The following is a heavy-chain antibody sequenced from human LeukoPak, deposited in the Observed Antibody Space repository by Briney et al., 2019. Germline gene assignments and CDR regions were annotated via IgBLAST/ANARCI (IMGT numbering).Heavy chain of an antibody. Sequence: PGGSLRLSCAASGFTFSSYAMSWVRQAPGKGLEWVSAISGSGGSTYYADFVKGRFTISRDNSKNTLYLQMNSLRAEDTAVYYCAKDSTMIVVAYFDYWGQGTPVTVSS. J-gene: IGHJ4*02. CDR2: ISGSGGST. CDR3: AKDSTMIVVAYFDY. D-gene: IGHD3-22*01. CDR1: GFTFSSYA. V-gene: IGHV3-23*01.